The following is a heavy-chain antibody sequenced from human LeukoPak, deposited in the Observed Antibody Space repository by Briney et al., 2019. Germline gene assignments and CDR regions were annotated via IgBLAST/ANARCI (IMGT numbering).Heavy chain of an antibody. V-gene: IGHV2-5*02. D-gene: IGHD3-10*01. Sequence: PSPTLVKRTQTLTLPFTYSGFSLSPWTMALVWIRHPPGKALNRLALDYWEDSKRYSPPLKSSLTISTDTPKNRVVLTMTNMDPVDTATYYCAHRGYGSGEVYGMDVWGKGTTVTVCS. CDR1: GFSLSPWTMA. J-gene: IGHJ6*04. CDR2: DYWEDSK. CDR3: AHRGYGSGEVYGMDV.